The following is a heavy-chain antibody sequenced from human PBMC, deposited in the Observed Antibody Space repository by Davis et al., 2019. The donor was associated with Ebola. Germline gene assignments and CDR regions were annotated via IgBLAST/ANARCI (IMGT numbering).Heavy chain of an antibody. D-gene: IGHD6-13*01. CDR2: ISYDGSNK. CDR1: GFTFSTYS. Sequence: GESLKISCAASGFTFSTYSMSWVRQAPGKGLEWVAVISYDGSNKYYADSVKGRFTISRDNSKNTLYLQMNSLRAEDTAVYYCARDRRYSSSWYFGMDVWGQGTTVTVSS. CDR3: ARDRRYSSSWYFGMDV. V-gene: IGHV3-30*03. J-gene: IGHJ6*02.